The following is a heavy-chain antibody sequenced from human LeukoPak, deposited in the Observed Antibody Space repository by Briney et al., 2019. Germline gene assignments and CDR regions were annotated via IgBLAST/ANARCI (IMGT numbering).Heavy chain of an antibody. D-gene: IGHD5-24*01. CDR2: IYYSGST. CDR1: GGSISGYY. J-gene: IGHJ3*02. CDR3: ARELQKWGAFDI. V-gene: IGHV4-59*01. Sequence: PSETLSLTCSVSGGSISGYYWSWIRQPPGKGLEWIGYIYYSGSTNYNPSLKSRVTMSVDTSKNQFSLKLSSVTAADTAVYYCARELQKWGAFDIWGQGTMVTVSS.